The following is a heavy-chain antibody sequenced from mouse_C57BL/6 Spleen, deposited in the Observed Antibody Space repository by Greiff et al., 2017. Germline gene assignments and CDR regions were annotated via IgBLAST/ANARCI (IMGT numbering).Heavy chain of an antibody. V-gene: IGHV1-59*01. CDR2: IDPSDSYT. CDR1: GYTFTSYW. D-gene: IGHD1-1*01. Sequence: QVQLQQPGAELVRPGTSVKLSCKASGYTFTSYWMHWVKQRPGQGLEWIGVIDPSDSYTNYNQKFKGKATLTVDTSSSTAYMQLSSLTSEDSAVYYCARDTTDFDYWGKGTTLTVSS. J-gene: IGHJ2*01. CDR3: ARDTTDFDY.